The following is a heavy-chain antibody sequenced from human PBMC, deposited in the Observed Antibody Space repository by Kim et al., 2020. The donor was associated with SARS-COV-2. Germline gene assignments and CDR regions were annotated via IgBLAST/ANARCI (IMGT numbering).Heavy chain of an antibody. CDR3: ARDHYDFWSGYYYTDY. J-gene: IGHJ4*02. Sequence: SETLSLTCTVSGGSVSSGSYYWSWIRQPPGKGLEWIGYIYYSGSTNYNPSLKSRVTISVDTSKNQFSLKLSSVTAADTAMYYCARDHYDFWSGYYYTDYWGQGTLVTVSS. CDR2: IYYSGST. CDR1: GGSVSSGSYY. V-gene: IGHV4-61*01. D-gene: IGHD3-3*01.